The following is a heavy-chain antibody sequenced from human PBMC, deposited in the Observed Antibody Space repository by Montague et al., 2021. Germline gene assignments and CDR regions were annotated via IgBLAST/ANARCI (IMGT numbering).Heavy chain of an antibody. Sequence: CAISGDSVSSNRATWNWIRQSPSRGLEWLGRTYYRSKWYNENAVSVKSRVTVIADTSKNQFSLHLTSVGPEDTALYFCARGGGGVTATLFDSWGRGTLVTVSS. CDR2: TYYRSKWYN. D-gene: IGHD3-16*01. CDR3: ARGGGGVTATLFDS. J-gene: IGHJ4*02. CDR1: GDSVSSNRAT. V-gene: IGHV6-1*01.